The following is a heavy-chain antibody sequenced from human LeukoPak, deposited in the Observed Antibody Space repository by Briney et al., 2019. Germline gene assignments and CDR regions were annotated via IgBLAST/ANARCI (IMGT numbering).Heavy chain of an antibody. V-gene: IGHV3-7*01. D-gene: IGHD6-13*01. Sequence: GGSLRLSCAASGFTFSSYWMSWVRQAPGKGLEWVANIKQDGSEKYYVDSVKGRFTISRDNAKNSLYLQMNSLRAEDTAVYHCARATGYIAAAGADYYYYYMDVWGKGTTVTVSS. CDR2: IKQDGSEK. CDR1: GFTFSSYW. CDR3: ARATGYIAAAGADYYYYYMDV. J-gene: IGHJ6*03.